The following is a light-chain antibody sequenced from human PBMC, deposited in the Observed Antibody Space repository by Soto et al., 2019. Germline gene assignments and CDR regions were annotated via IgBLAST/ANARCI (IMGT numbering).Light chain of an antibody. CDR3: QQYNNWPALT. CDR1: QSVSTN. Sequence: EIVMTQSPATLSVSPGERATLSCRASQSVSTNLAWYQQTAGQAPRLLIYGASTRATGIPARFSGSGSGTEFNFPISSLQSEDFAVYYCQQYNNWPALTFGGGTKVEIK. CDR2: GAS. J-gene: IGKJ4*01. V-gene: IGKV3-15*01.